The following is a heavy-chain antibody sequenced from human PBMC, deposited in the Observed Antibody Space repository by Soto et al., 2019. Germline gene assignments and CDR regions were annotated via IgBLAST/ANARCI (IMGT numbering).Heavy chain of an antibody. CDR1: GLHFDDFA. J-gene: IGHJ4*02. D-gene: IGHD3-3*01. V-gene: IGHV3-9*01. CDR3: AKGRYDFWSPYYFDS. Sequence: LRLSCVGTGLHFDDFAMHWVRQAPGKGLEWVSGITWNSRVLAYADSVKGRFTISRDNARNSLYLQMDSLRDEDTALYYCAKGRYDFWSPYYFDSWGQGTLVTVSS. CDR2: ITWNSRVL.